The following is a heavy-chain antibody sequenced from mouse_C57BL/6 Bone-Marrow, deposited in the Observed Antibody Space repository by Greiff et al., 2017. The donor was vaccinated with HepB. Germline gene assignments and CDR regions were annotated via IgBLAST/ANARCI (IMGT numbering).Heavy chain of an antibody. Sequence: VKLMESGAELVRPGASVTLSCKASGYTFTDYEMHWVKQTPVHGLEWIGAIDPETGGTAYNQKFKGKAILTADKSSSTAYMELRSLTSEDSAVYYCTREHYSNLAWFAYWGQGTLVTVSA. J-gene: IGHJ3*01. CDR2: IDPETGGT. CDR1: GYTFTDYE. D-gene: IGHD2-5*01. V-gene: IGHV1-15*01. CDR3: TREHYSNLAWFAY.